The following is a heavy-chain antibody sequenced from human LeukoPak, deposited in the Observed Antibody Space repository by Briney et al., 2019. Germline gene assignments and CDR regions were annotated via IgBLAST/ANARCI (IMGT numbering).Heavy chain of an antibody. CDR3: ARLYIAVADTDN. CDR1: GFTFSSYW. D-gene: IGHD6-19*01. Sequence: GGSLRLSCAVSGFTFSSYWMSWARQAPGKGLEYVSRINTDGRSTIYADSVKGRFTISRDNTKNTLYLQMNSLRAEDTAIYYCARLYIAVADTDNWGQGTLVTVSS. J-gene: IGHJ4*02. V-gene: IGHV3-74*01. CDR2: INTDGRST.